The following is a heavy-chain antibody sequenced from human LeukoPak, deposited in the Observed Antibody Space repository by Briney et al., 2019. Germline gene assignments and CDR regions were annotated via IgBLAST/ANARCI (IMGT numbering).Heavy chain of an antibody. CDR3: AREDTSGLYYIDF. V-gene: IGHV3-48*01. CDR1: GVSFTSYR. CDR2: ISSSGRTI. J-gene: IGHJ4*02. D-gene: IGHD5-18*01. Sequence: GGSLRLSCAASGVSFTSYRMNWVRQAPGKGLAWISYISSSGRTIYYADSVEGRFTISRDNAKKSLYLQMNNLRAEDTAVYYCAREDTSGLYYIDFWGQGTLVTVSS.